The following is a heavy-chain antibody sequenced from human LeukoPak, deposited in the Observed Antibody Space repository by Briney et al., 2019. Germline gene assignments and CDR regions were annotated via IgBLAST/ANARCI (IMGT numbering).Heavy chain of an antibody. CDR1: GGSISSSSYY. J-gene: IGHJ4*02. V-gene: IGHV4-39*07. CDR2: INYSGNF. Sequence: SETLSLTCTVSGGSISSSSYYWGWIRQAPGKGLEWLGEINYSGNFNYNPSLKSRVTISADASKNLFSLKLTSVTAADTAVYYCATPDSSGYYYLYWGQGTLVTVSS. D-gene: IGHD3-22*01. CDR3: ATPDSSGYYYLY.